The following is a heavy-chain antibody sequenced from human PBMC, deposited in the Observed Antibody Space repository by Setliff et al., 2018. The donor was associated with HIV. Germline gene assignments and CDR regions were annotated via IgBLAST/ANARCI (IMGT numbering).Heavy chain of an antibody. CDR3: ARGYPGIAVAGLSYYYYYYMDV. V-gene: IGHV4-59*11. CDR2: IYYSGSS. CDR1: GGSIRSHY. Sequence: KPSETLSLTCTVSGGSIRSHYWSWIQQPPGKGLEWIGYIYYSGSSNYNPSLKSRVTISVDTSKNQFSLKLSSVTAADTAVYYCARGYPGIAVAGLSYYYYYYMDVWGKGTTVTVSS. D-gene: IGHD6-19*01. J-gene: IGHJ6*03.